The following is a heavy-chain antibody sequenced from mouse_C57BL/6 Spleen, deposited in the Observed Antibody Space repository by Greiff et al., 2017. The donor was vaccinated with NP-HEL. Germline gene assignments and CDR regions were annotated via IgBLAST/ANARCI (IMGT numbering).Heavy chain of an antibody. J-gene: IGHJ3*01. D-gene: IGHD2-2*01. CDR1: GYTFTSYW. CDR3: AKDGIYYGCDEFAY. V-gene: IGHV1-64*01. Sequence: QVQLQQPGAELVKPGASVKLSCKASGYTFTSYWMHWVKQRPGQGLEWIGMIHPNSGSTNYNEKFKSKATLTVDKSSSTAYMQLSSLTSEDSAVYYCAKDGIYYGCDEFAYWGQGTLVTVSA. CDR2: IHPNSGST.